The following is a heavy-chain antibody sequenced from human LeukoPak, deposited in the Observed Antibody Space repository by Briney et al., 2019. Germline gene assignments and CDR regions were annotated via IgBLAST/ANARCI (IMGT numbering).Heavy chain of an antibody. CDR1: GGSISSGGYY. CDR2: IYYRGST. J-gene: IGHJ6*02. CDR3: ARDSDTGRTPYGMDV. D-gene: IGHD2-8*02. Sequence: SETLSLTCTVSGGSISSGGYYWSWIRQHPGKGLEWIGYIYYRGSTYYNPSLKSRVTISVDTSKNQFSLKLSSVTAADTAVYYCARDSDTGRTPYGMDVWGQGTTVTVSS. V-gene: IGHV4-31*03.